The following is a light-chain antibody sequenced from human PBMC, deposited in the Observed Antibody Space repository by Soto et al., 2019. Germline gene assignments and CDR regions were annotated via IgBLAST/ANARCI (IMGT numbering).Light chain of an antibody. Sequence: QSALTQPASVSGSLGQSITISCTGTTRDIAGYNYISWYQQLPGKAPKLMIYQVTIRPSGISNRFSGSKSGNTASLTISGLQAEDEADYYCTSFSSSSSLDVFGNGTKVTVL. CDR2: QVT. J-gene: IGLJ1*01. CDR3: TSFSSSSSLDV. CDR1: TRDIAGYNY. V-gene: IGLV2-14*01.